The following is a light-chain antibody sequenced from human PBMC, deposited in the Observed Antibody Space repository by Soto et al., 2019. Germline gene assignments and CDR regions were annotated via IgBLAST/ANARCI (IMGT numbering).Light chain of an antibody. CDR1: SSNIGSNT. V-gene: IGLV1-44*01. CDR2: SNN. Sequence: QTVVTQPPSASGTPGQRVTISCSGGSSNIGSNTVNWYQQLPGTAPKLLIYSNNQRPSGVPDRFSGSKSGTSASLAIIGLQSEDEADYYCAAWDDSLNGVVFGGGTKLTVL. J-gene: IGLJ2*01. CDR3: AAWDDSLNGVV.